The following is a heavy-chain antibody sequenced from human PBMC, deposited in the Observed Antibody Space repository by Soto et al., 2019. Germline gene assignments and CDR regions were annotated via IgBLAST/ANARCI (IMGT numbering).Heavy chain of an antibody. CDR2: INPNSGGT. CDR1: GYTFTGYY. D-gene: IGHD3-10*01. Sequence: ASVKVSCKASGYTFTGYYMHWVRQAPGQGLEWMGWINPNSGGTNYAQKFQGRVTMTRDTSISTAYMELSRLRSDDSAVYYCARDPAVVWCGELCPGRYGIDVWGQGTTITVSS. J-gene: IGHJ6*02. CDR3: ARDPAVVWCGELCPGRYGIDV. V-gene: IGHV1-2*02.